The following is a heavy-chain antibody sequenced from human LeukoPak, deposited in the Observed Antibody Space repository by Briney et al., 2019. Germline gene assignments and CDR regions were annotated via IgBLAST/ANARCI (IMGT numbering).Heavy chain of an antibody. Sequence: GGSLRLSCAASGFTFSSYGMHWVRQAPGKGLEWVAAISYDGSDKYYADSVKGRFTISRDNAKNSLYLQMNSLRAEDTAVYYCARVASGVAVANFDYWGQGTLVTVSS. V-gene: IGHV3-30*03. CDR1: GFTFSSYG. CDR2: ISYDGSDK. D-gene: IGHD6-19*01. CDR3: ARVASGVAVANFDY. J-gene: IGHJ4*02.